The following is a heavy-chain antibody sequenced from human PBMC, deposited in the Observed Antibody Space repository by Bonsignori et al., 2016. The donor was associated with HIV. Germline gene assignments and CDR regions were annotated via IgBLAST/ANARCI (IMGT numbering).Heavy chain of an antibody. V-gene: IGHV4-4*07. CDR3: ARDRTEKTGLQYFDL. J-gene: IGHJ2*01. CDR2: IYTSGST. CDR1: GGSISSYY. D-gene: IGHD1-14*01. Sequence: GSLRLSCTVSGGSISSYYWSWIRQPAGKGLEWIGRIYTSGSTNYNPSLKSRVTMSVDTSKNQFSLKLSSVTAADTAVYYCARDRTEKTGLQYFDLWGRGTLVTVSS.